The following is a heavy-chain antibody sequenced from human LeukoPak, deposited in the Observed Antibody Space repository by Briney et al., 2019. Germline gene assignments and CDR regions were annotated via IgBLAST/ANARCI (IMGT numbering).Heavy chain of an antibody. D-gene: IGHD6-13*01. CDR2: INPSGGST. V-gene: IGHV1-46*01. CDR3: ARDEPLAAAGGPFDY. Sequence: GASVKVSCKASGYTFTSYYMHWLRQAPGQGLEWMGIINPSGGSTSYAQKFQGRVTMTRDTSTSTVYMELSSLRSEDTAVYYCARDEPLAAAGGPFDYWGQGTLVTVSS. CDR1: GYTFTSYY. J-gene: IGHJ4*02.